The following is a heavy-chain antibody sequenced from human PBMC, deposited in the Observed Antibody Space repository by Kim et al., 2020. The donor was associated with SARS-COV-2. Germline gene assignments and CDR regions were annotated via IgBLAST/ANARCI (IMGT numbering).Heavy chain of an antibody. Sequence: AEAVKGRFTRSRDKSKNTLSMQRNSRRAEDTAVYYCAKKGYTGVTVYGMDLWGQGTTVTVSS. D-gene: IGHD2-2*02. V-gene: IGHV3-33*03. CDR3: AKKGYTGVTVYGMDL. J-gene: IGHJ6*02.